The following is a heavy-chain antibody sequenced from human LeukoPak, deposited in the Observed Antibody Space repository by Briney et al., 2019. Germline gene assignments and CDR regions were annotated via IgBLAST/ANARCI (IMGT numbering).Heavy chain of an antibody. CDR3: ARDWTYHYDSSGWYGLDAFDI. V-gene: IGHV1-18*01. J-gene: IGHJ3*02. D-gene: IGHD3-22*01. CDR2: ISTYNGNT. Sequence: GASVKVSCRSSGYTFTTYGITWVRQAPGQGLEWMGWISTYNGNTNYAQKLQGRVTMTTDTSTSTAYMELRSLRSDDTAVYYCARDWTYHYDSSGWYGLDAFDIWGQGTMVTVSS. CDR1: GYTFTTYG.